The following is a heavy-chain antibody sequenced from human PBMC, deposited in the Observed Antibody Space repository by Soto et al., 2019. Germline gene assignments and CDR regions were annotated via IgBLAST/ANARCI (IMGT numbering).Heavy chain of an antibody. CDR3: ARRGYGDNSDDAFDI. Sequence: GESLKISCKGSGYTFTTYWIGLVRQVPGTGLEWIGIVSSGDSNTKYSPSFQGHVTISADKSINTAYLQLSSLKASDTAMYYCARRGYGDNSDDAFDIWGQGTMVTVSS. CDR1: GYTFTTYW. CDR2: VSSGDSNT. J-gene: IGHJ3*02. D-gene: IGHD5-18*01. V-gene: IGHV5-51*01.